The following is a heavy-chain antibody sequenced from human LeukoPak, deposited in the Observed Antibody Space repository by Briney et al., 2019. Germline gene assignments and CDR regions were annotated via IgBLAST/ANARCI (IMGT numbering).Heavy chain of an antibody. J-gene: IGHJ5*02. CDR3: ARGAYCSSTSCYISWFDP. Sequence: ASVKVSCKASGYTFTSYDINWVRQATGQGLEWMGWMNPNSGNTGYAQKFQGRVTMTRNTSISTAYMELSSLRSEDTAVYYCARGAYCSSTSCYISWFDPWGQGTLVTVSS. V-gene: IGHV1-8*01. CDR2: MNPNSGNT. D-gene: IGHD2-2*02. CDR1: GYTFTSYD.